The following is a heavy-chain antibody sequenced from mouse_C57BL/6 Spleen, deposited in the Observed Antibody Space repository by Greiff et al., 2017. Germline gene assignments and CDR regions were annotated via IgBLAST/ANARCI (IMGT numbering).Heavy chain of an antibody. J-gene: IGHJ1*03. D-gene: IGHD1-1*01. CDR2: IDPEDGDT. Sequence: VQLQQSGAELVRPGASVKLSCTASGFNIKDYYMHWVKQRPEQGLEWIGRIDPEDGDTEYAPKFQGKATMTADTSSNTAYLQLRRLTSEDTAVYYCTTLYGSSHWYFDVWGTGTTVTVSS. CDR1: GFNIKDYY. CDR3: TTLYGSSHWYFDV. V-gene: IGHV14-1*01.